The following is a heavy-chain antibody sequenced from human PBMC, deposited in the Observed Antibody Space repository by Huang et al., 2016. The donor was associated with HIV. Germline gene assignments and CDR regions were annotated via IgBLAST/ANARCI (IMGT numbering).Heavy chain of an antibody. CDR1: GEALSEYA. J-gene: IGHJ4*02. CDR3: ARDRGGWGTYRFTGNDY. D-gene: IGHD3-16*02. V-gene: IGHV1-69*13. Sequence: QVQLVQSGPEVKKPGSSVKVSCKASGEALSEYAFNWVRQAPRHGLEWRGGSIPSFGTAKYEKKFEGRRTITADESTNTGYRELSRLEFEDTAVYYCARDRGGWGTYRFTGNDYWGQGTLVTVSS. CDR2: SIPSFGTA.